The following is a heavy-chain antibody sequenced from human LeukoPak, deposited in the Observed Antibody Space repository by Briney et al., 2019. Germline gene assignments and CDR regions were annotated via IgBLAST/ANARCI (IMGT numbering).Heavy chain of an antibody. D-gene: IGHD6-13*01. Sequence: PSETLSLTCSVSGGSISSYYWSWIRQPPGKELEWIGYVFYSGSTSYNPSLKSRVTISVDTSKNQFSLKLTSVTAADTAAYYCARHRGSSWNYFDCWGQGTLVTVSS. V-gene: IGHV4-59*08. CDR2: VFYSGST. CDR1: GGSISSYY. J-gene: IGHJ4*02. CDR3: ARHRGSSWNYFDC.